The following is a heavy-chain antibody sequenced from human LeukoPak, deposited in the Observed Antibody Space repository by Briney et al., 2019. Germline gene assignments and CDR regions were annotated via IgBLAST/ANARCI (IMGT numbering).Heavy chain of an antibody. D-gene: IGHD6-6*01. CDR3: ARVRIAARPGDAFDI. J-gene: IGHJ3*02. CDR1: GFTFSSYS. V-gene: IGHV3-21*01. Sequence: PGGSLRLSCAASGFTFSSYSMNWVRQAPGKGLEWVSSISSSSSYIYYADSVKGRFTISRDNAKSSLYLQMNSLRAEDTAVYYCARVRIAARPGDAFDIWGQGTMVTVSS. CDR2: ISSSSSYI.